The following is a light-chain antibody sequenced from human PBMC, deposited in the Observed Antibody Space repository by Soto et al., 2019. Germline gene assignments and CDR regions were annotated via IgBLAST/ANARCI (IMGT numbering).Light chain of an antibody. V-gene: IGLV2-23*01. CDR2: EGS. CDR3: CSYATTNTP. J-gene: IGLJ2*01. Sequence: QSALTQPASVSGSPGQSIIISCTGTSSDVVTYNLVSWYQQHPGKAPKLIIYEGSKRPSGVSNRFSGSRSGNTASLTISGLQAEDEADYYCCSYATTNTPFGGGTKLPVL. CDR1: SSDVVTYNL.